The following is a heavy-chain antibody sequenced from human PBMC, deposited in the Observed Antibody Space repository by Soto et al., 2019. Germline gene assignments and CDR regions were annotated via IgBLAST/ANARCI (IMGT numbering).Heavy chain of an antibody. Sequence: PSETLSLTCPVSGGTISGGGYYWSWIRQHPGKGLEWIGYIYYSGSTYYNPYLKSRVTISVDTSKNQFSLKLSSVTAADTAVYYCARAPGAIDYWGQGTLVTVSS. CDR3: ARAPGAIDY. J-gene: IGHJ4*02. V-gene: IGHV4-31*03. D-gene: IGHD3-10*01. CDR2: IYYSGST. CDR1: GGTISGGGYY.